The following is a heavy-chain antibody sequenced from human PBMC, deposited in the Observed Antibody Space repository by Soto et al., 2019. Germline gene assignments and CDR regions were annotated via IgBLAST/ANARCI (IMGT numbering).Heavy chain of an antibody. CDR2: ISYDGNNK. CDR1: GFTFSNYA. Sequence: QVPLVESGGGVVQPGRSLRLSCAASGFTFSNYAMYWVRQAPGKGLEWVAVISYDGNNKYYADSVKGRFTISRDNSKNTLYLQMNILRAEDTAVYYCARAGCDGGTCYTLVGLRYGMDVWGQGTTVTVSS. J-gene: IGHJ6*02. CDR3: ARAGCDGGTCYTLVGLRYGMDV. D-gene: IGHD2-15*01. V-gene: IGHV3-30-3*01.